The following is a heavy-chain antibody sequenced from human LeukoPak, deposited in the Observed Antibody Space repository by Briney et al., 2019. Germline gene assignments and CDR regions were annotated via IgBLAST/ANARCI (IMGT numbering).Heavy chain of an antibody. V-gene: IGHV3-64D*06. CDR2: ISSIGGST. Sequence: GGSLRLSCSASGFTFSSYAMHWVRQAPGKGLEYVSAISSIGGSTYYADSVKGRFTISRDNPKNTLYLQISSLRAEDTAVYYCVKDRNTAMVEGAFDIWGQGTMVTVSS. CDR3: VKDRNTAMVEGAFDI. CDR1: GFTFSSYA. D-gene: IGHD5-18*01. J-gene: IGHJ3*02.